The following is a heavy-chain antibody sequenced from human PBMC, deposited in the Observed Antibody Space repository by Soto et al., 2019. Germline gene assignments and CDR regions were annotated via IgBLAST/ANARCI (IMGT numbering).Heavy chain of an antibody. D-gene: IGHD2-8*01. CDR2: IYYSGST. V-gene: IGHV4-61*01. CDR3: ARLGYCTNGVCYGNWFDP. Sequence: SETLSLTCAVSGYSISSGYYWSWIRQPPGKGLEWIGYIYYSGSTNYNPSLKSRVTISVDTSKNQFSLKLSSVTAADTAVYYCARLGYCTNGVCYGNWFDPWGQGTLVTVSS. J-gene: IGHJ5*02. CDR1: GYSISSGYY.